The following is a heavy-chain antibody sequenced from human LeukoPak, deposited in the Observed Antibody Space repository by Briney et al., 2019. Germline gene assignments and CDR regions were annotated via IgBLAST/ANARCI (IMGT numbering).Heavy chain of an antibody. Sequence: GGSLRLSCAASGFTFSDSYMTWVRQAPGKGVEWVAYISGSGHDINYSDSVKGRFTISRDNAKNSLYLQMSSLRAEDTAVYYCVRDLRWSFDYWGQGTLVTVSS. D-gene: IGHD4-23*01. J-gene: IGHJ4*02. CDR1: GFTFSDSY. CDR3: VRDLRWSFDY. CDR2: ISGSGHDI. V-gene: IGHV3-11*04.